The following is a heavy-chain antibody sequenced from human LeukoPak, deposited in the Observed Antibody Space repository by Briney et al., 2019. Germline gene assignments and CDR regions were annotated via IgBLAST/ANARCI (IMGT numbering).Heavy chain of an antibody. J-gene: IGHJ4*02. CDR1: GYTFTSYD. CDR2: MNPNSGNT. V-gene: IGHV1-8*01. CDR3: ASTTLGGDYVWGSYRRFFDY. Sequence: ASVKVSCKASGYTFTSYDINWVRQATGQGLEWMGWMNPNSGNTGYAQKFQGRVTMTRNTSISTAYMELSSPRSEDTAVYYCASTTLGGDYVWGSYRRFFDYWGQGTLVTVSS. D-gene: IGHD3-16*02.